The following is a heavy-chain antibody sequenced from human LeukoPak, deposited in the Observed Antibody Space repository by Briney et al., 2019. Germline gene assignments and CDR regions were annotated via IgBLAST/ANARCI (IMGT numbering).Heavy chain of an antibody. J-gene: IGHJ4*02. Sequence: SETLSLTCTGSGGSITSYYWSYIRQPAGEGLEWIGRIHTSGSTNYNPSLKSRVTMSIDTSKNQFSLKLSSVTAADTAKYYCAREFSGTSIAARVFDSWGKGTLVTVSS. CDR1: GGSITSYY. D-gene: IGHD6-6*01. V-gene: IGHV4-4*07. CDR2: IHTSGST. CDR3: AREFSGTSIAARVFDS.